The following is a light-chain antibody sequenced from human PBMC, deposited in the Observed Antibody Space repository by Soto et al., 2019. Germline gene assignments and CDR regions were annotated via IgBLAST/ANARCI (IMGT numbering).Light chain of an antibody. CDR2: GAF. Sequence: EIVMMQSPATLSVSPVERATLSCMASQSVSSNLAWYQQKPGQAPSLLIYGAFTRATGIPARFSGTGSGTDFTLTVTSLQSEDFGIYYCQQYTDWPTTFGRGTKVDI. V-gene: IGKV3-15*01. CDR1: QSVSSN. CDR3: QQYTDWPTT. J-gene: IGKJ1*01.